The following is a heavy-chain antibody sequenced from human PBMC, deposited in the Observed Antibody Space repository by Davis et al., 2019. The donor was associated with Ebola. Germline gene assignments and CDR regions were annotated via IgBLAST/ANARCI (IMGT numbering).Heavy chain of an antibody. CDR1: GGSFSGYY. Sequence: SETLSLTCAVYGGSFSGYYWSWIRQPPGKGLEWIGEINHSGSTNYNPSLKSRVTISVDKSKNQFSLKLSSVTAADTAVYYCAINGYCSGGSCYDYGMDVWGQGTTVTVSS. J-gene: IGHJ6*02. D-gene: IGHD2-15*01. V-gene: IGHV4-34*01. CDR2: INHSGST. CDR3: AINGYCSGGSCYDYGMDV.